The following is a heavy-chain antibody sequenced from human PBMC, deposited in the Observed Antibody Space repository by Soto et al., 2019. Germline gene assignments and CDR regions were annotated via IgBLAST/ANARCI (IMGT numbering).Heavy chain of an antibody. CDR2: IHYSGDT. CDR3: AGDSTSSRFFY. V-gene: IGHV4-59*08. D-gene: IGHD6-6*01. CDR1: GASINSYY. Sequence: SSETLSLTCTFSGASINSYYWTWIRQIPGKGLEWIGYIHYSGDTNYSPSLKSRVTISVDTSKNQFSLKLSSVTAADTAVYYCAGDSTSSRFFYWGQGTLVTVSS. J-gene: IGHJ4*02.